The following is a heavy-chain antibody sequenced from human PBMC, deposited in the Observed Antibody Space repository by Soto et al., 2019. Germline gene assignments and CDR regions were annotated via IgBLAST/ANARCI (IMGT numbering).Heavy chain of an antibody. CDR1: GNIFSNSW. D-gene: IGHD1-26*01. V-gene: IGHV5-51*01. J-gene: IGHJ4*02. Sequence: HGESLKISCKGSGNIFSNSWIGWVRQMPGKGLEWMGIIYPGDSDTRYSPSLQGQVTISADKSTSTAYLQWSSLKASDTAMYYCARQVGGSYLYYFDYWGQGTLVTVSS. CDR3: ARQVGGSYLYYFDY. CDR2: IYPGDSDT.